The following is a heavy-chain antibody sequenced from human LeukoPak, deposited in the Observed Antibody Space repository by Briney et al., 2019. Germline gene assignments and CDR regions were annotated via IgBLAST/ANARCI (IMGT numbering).Heavy chain of an antibody. D-gene: IGHD2-2*03. J-gene: IGHJ6*03. CDR1: GFTFSSYW. CDR2: IKQDGSEK. Sequence: PGGSLRLSCAASGFTFSSYWMSWVRQAPGKGLEWVANIKQDGSEKYYVDSVKGRFTISRDNAKNSLYLQMNSLRGEDTAVYYCARVPGYCSSTSCYWYYYMDVWGKGATVTVSS. CDR3: ARVPGYCSSTSCYWYYYMDV. V-gene: IGHV3-7*01.